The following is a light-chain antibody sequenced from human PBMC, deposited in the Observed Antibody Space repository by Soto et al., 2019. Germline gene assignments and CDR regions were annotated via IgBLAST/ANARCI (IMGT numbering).Light chain of an antibody. Sequence: EVVMTQSPATLSVSPGERATLSCRASQSVSSNLVWYQQKPGQAPRLLIYGASTSATGIPARFSGSGSGTEFTLTISSLQSGDFAGYYCQHYNNWPPYTFGQGTKLEIK. CDR3: QHYNNWPPYT. CDR1: QSVSSN. V-gene: IGKV3-15*01. J-gene: IGKJ2*01. CDR2: GAS.